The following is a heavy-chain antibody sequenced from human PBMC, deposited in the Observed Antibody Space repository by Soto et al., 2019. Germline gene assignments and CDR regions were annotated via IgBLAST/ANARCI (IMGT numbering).Heavy chain of an antibody. Sequence: VQLVESGGGLVQPGGSLRLSCAASGFSFSSYWMHWVRHAPGKGLVWVSRINSDGSSTTYADSVKGRFTISRDNAKNTLYLKMNRLTTEYTAVYYCAKGVPAGTRYFQHWGQGTLVTVSS. D-gene: IGHD2-2*01. CDR2: INSDGSST. CDR3: AKGVPAGTRYFQH. V-gene: IGHV3-74*01. CDR1: GFSFSSYW. J-gene: IGHJ1*01.